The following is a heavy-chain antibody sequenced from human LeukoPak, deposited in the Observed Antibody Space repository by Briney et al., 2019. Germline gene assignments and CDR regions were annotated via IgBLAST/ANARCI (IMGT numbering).Heavy chain of an antibody. J-gene: IGHJ6*03. CDR1: GFTFSDYY. CDR3: ARTSRSYYGVYYYYMDV. Sequence: KPGGSLRLSCAASGFTFSDYYMSWIRQAPGKGLEWVSYISSSGSTIYYADSVKGRFTISRDNAKNSLYLQMNSLRAEDTAVYYCARTSRSYYGVYYYYMDVWGKGTTVTISS. V-gene: IGHV3-11*01. CDR2: ISSSGSTI. D-gene: IGHD1-26*01.